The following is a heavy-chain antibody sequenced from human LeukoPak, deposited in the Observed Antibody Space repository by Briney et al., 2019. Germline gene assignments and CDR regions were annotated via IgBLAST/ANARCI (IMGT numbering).Heavy chain of an antibody. D-gene: IGHD3-16*01. CDR3: ARLGGLGVYDAFDI. CDR2: ISSSSSYI. J-gene: IGHJ3*02. CDR1: GFTFSSYS. Sequence: TGGSLRLSCTASGFTFSSYSMNWVRQAPGKGLEWVSSISSSSSYIYYADSVKGRFTISRDNATNSLYLQMNSLRAEDTAVYYCARLGGLGVYDAFDIWGQGTMVTVSS. V-gene: IGHV3-21*01.